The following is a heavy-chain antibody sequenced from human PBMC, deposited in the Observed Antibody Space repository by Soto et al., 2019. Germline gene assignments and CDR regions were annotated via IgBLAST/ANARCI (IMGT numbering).Heavy chain of an antibody. V-gene: IGHV3-33*01. Sequence: QVQLVESGGGVVQPGRSLRLSCAASGFTFSSCGMHWVRQAPGKGLEWVAVIWYDGTNQYSADTVKGRFSISRENSKNTLYLQMNSLRARDTAVYYCARDQGGHYFFDHWGQGTLVTVSS. CDR2: IWYDGTNQ. D-gene: IGHD3-10*01. CDR1: GFTFSSCG. J-gene: IGHJ4*02. CDR3: ARDQGGHYFFDH.